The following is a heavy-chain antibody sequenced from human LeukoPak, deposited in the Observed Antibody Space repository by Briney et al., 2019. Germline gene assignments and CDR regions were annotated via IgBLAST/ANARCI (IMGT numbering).Heavy chain of an antibody. CDR1: GGSISSYY. J-gene: IGHJ6*03. Sequence: SETLSLTCTVSGGSISSYYWSWIRQPAGKGLEWIGRIYTSGSTNYNPSLKSRVTMSVDTSKNQFSLKLSSVTAADTAVYYCARDGEDIVVVPAATSSGDYYYYYYMDVWGKGTTVTVSS. CDR3: ARDGEDIVVVPAATSSGDYYYYYYMDV. V-gene: IGHV4-4*07. CDR2: IYTSGST. D-gene: IGHD2-2*01.